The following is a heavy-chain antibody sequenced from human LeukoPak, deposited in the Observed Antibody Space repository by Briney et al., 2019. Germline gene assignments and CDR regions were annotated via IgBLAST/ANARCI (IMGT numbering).Heavy chain of an antibody. V-gene: IGHV3-23*01. CDR1: GFTFSSYA. CDR2: ISGSGGST. J-gene: IGHJ4*02. CDR3: AKDPYSNYPERPQYFDY. Sequence: PGGSLRLSCAASGFTFSSYAMSWVRQAPGKGLEWVSAISGSGGSTYYADSVKGRFTISRDNSKNTLYLQMNSLRAEDTAVYYCAKDPYSNYPERPQYFDYWGQGTLVTVSS. D-gene: IGHD4-11*01.